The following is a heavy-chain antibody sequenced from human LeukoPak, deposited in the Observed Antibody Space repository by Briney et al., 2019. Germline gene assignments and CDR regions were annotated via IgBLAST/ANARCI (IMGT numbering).Heavy chain of an antibody. CDR1: GFTFSSYT. V-gene: IGHV3-23*01. D-gene: IGHD5-12*01. Sequence: GGSLRLSCAASGFTFSSYTMSWVRQAPGKELEWVSAISGSGGSTYYADSVKGRFTISRDNSKNTLYLQMNSLRAEDTAVYYCAKNPGGYDYRFDYWGQGTLVTVSS. J-gene: IGHJ4*02. CDR2: ISGSGGST. CDR3: AKNPGGYDYRFDY.